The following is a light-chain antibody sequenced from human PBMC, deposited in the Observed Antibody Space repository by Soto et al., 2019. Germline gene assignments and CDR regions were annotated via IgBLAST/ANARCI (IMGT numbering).Light chain of an antibody. Sequence: QSVLTQPPSVSAAPGQKVTISCSGRSSNIGNNYVSWYRQLPGIAPKLLIYDNNERPSGIPDRFSGSRSGTSATLGITGLQTGDEADYYCGTWDSSLSAVVFGGGTKLTVL. J-gene: IGLJ2*01. V-gene: IGLV1-51*01. CDR3: GTWDSSLSAVV. CDR1: SSNIGNNY. CDR2: DNN.